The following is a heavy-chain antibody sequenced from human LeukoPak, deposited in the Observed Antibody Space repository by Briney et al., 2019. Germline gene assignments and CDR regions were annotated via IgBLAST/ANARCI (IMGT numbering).Heavy chain of an antibody. J-gene: IGHJ4*02. V-gene: IGHV3-7*01. CDR3: ARSRSGGY. CDR1: GFTFSSSE. Sequence: GGSLRLSCAASGFTFSSSEMNWVRQAPGKGLEWVANIKQDGSEKYYVDSVKGRFTISRDNAKNSLYLQMNSLRAEDTAVYYCARSRSGGYWGQGTLVTVSS. D-gene: IGHD3-10*01. CDR2: IKQDGSEK.